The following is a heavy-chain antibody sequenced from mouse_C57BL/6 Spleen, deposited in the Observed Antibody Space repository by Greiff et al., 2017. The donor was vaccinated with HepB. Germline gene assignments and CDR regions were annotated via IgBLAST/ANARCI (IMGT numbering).Heavy chain of an antibody. CDR1: GYTFTSYW. CDR2: IDPSDSET. J-gene: IGHJ4*01. Sequence: VQLQQSGAELVRPGSSVKLSCKASGYTFTSYWMHWVKQRPIQGLEWIGNIDPSDSETHYNQKFKDKATLTVDKSSSTAYMQLSSLTSEDSAVYYCASHYDYDDYAMDYWGQGTSVTVSS. D-gene: IGHD2-4*01. CDR3: ASHYDYDDYAMDY. V-gene: IGHV1-52*01.